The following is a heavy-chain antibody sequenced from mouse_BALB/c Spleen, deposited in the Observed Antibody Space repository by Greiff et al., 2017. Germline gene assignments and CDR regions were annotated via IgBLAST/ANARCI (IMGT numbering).Heavy chain of an antibody. CDR2: ISSGGGNT. CDR3: ARDSSGYGYYFDY. CDR1: GFTFSSYT. J-gene: IGHJ2*01. Sequence: EVQVVESGGGLVKPGGSLKLSCAASGFTFSSYTMSWVRQTPEKRLEWVATISSGGGNTYYPDSVKGRFTISRDNAKNNLYLQMSSLRSEDTALYYCARDSSGYGYYFDYWGQGTTLTVSS. D-gene: IGHD3-2*01. V-gene: IGHV5-9*03.